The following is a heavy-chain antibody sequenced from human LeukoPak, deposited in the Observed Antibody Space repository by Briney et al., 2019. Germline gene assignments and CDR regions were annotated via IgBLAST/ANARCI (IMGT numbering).Heavy chain of an antibody. D-gene: IGHD6-19*01. V-gene: IGHV3-23*01. Sequence: GGSLRLSCAASGFTFSSYAMSWVRQAPGKGLEWVSAISGSGGSTYYADSVKGRFTISRDNSKNTLYLQMNSRRAEDTAVYYGAKVVLWLVHDGMDVWGQGTTVTGSS. CDR2: ISGSGGST. CDR1: GFTFSSYA. CDR3: AKVVLWLVHDGMDV. J-gene: IGHJ6*02.